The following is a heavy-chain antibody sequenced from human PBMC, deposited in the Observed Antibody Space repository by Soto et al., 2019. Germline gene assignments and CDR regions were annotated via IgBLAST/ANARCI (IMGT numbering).Heavy chain of an antibody. Sequence: GGSLRLSCVASGFVFEVYWMHWFPQFPGKGLEWVSRISDDGARTDYADSVRGRFTISRDNANNALYLQMNALRGEDTAVYFCNRGPRPSSVGKGAVWGRGALVTVSS. CDR3: NRGPRPSSVGKGAV. D-gene: IGHD2-2*01. V-gene: IGHV3-74*01. CDR2: ISDDGART. J-gene: IGHJ4*02. CDR1: GFVFEVYW.